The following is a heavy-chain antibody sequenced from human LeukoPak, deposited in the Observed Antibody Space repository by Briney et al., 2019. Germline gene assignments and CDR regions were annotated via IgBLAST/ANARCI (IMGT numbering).Heavy chain of an antibody. CDR2: IYTSGST. CDR1: GGSISSYY. D-gene: IGHD3-10*01. J-gene: IGHJ4*02. CDR3: AREGVYYYGSGSPIDY. Sequence: PSETLSLTCTVSGGSISSYYWSWIRQPAGKGLEWIGRIYTSGSTNYNPSLKSRVTMSVDTSKNQFSLKLGSVTAADTAVYYCAREGVYYYGSGSPIDYWGQGTLVTVSS. V-gene: IGHV4-4*07.